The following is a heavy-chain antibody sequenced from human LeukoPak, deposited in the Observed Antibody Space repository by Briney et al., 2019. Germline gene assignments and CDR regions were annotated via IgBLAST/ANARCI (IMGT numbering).Heavy chain of an antibody. D-gene: IGHD6-19*01. CDR3: AKARLRGIAVAGTT. CDR1: GFTFSSYG. V-gene: IGHV3-30*18. CDR2: ISYDGSNK. J-gene: IGHJ5*02. Sequence: GGSLRLSCAASGFTFSSYGMHWVRQAPGKGLEWVAVISYDGSNKYYADSVKGRFTISRDNSKNTLYLQMNSLRAEDTAVYYCAKARLRGIAVAGTTWGQGTLVTVSS.